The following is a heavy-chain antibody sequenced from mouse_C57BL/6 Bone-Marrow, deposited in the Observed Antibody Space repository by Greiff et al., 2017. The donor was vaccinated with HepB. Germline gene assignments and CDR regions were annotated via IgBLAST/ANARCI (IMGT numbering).Heavy chain of an antibody. CDR3: AREELWDGNFDV. Sequence: VQLKQSGPELVKPGASVKISCKASGYTFTDYYMNWVKQSHGKSLEWIGDINPNNGGTSYNQKFKGKATLTVDKSSSTAYMELRSLTSEDSAVYYCAREELWDGNFDVWGTGTTVTVSS. V-gene: IGHV1-26*01. CDR1: GYTFTDYY. CDR2: INPNNGGT. D-gene: IGHD4-1*01. J-gene: IGHJ1*03.